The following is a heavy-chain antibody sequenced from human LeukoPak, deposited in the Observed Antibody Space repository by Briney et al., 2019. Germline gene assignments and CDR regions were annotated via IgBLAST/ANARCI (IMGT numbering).Heavy chain of an antibody. D-gene: IGHD2-2*01. V-gene: IGHV3-30-3*01. CDR2: ISYDGSNK. CDR3: ARVSGYCSSTSCHLDY. J-gene: IGHJ4*02. CDR1: GFTFSSYA. Sequence: GGSLRLSCAASGFTFSSYAMHWVRQAPGKGLEWVAVISYDGSNKYYADSVKGRFTISRDNTKNTLYLQMNSLRAEDTAVYYCARVSGYCSSTSCHLDYWGQGTLVTVSS.